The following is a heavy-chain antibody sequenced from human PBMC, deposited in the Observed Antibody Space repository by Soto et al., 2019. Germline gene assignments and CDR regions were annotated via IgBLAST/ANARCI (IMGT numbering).Heavy chain of an antibody. CDR1: GFTSSDYR. Sequence: EVQLVESGGGLVQPGGSLRLFCVASGFTSSDYRMDWVRQAPGKGLEWVARSRDKANSYSTEYAASVRGRFTISRADSKNSLYLQMSGLKTEDTAVYYCSRDIGKYSFDSWGQGTVVNVSS. CDR2: SRDKANSYST. J-gene: IGHJ4*02. CDR3: SRDIGKYSFDS. V-gene: IGHV3-72*01. D-gene: IGHD1-26*01.